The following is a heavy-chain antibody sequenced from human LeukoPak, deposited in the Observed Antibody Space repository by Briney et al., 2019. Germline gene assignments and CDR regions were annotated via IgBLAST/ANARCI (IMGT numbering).Heavy chain of an antibody. Sequence: GASVKVSCKASGYTFTSYDINWVRQATGQGLEWMGWMNPNSGNTGYAQKFQGRVTMTRNTSISTAYMELSSLRSEDTAVYYCARGLVPVRFLECRAVYYMDVWGKGTTVTVSS. CDR2: MNPNSGNT. CDR1: GYTFTSYD. V-gene: IGHV1-8*01. D-gene: IGHD3-3*01. J-gene: IGHJ6*03. CDR3: ARGLVPVRFLECRAVYYMDV.